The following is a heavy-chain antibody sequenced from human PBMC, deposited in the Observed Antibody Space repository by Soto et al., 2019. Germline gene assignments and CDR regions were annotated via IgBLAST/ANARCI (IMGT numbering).Heavy chain of an antibody. D-gene: IGHD3-22*01. J-gene: IGHJ4*02. Sequence: PGGSLRLSCAASGFTFSSYAMHWVRQAPGKGLEWVAVISYDGSNKYYADSVKGRFTISRDNSKNTLYLQMNSLRAEDTAVYYCARESQKQSRTRYYYDSSGYPTPFDYWGQGTLVTVSS. V-gene: IGHV3-30-3*01. CDR3: ARESQKQSRTRYYYDSSGYPTPFDY. CDR2: ISYDGSNK. CDR1: GFTFSSYA.